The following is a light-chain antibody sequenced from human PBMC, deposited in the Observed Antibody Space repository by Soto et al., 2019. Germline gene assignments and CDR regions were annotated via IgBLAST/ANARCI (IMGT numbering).Light chain of an antibody. Sequence: EIVLTHSPGALSLTPGERATLSCRASQSVSSSYLAWYQQKPGQAPRLLIYGASSRATGIPDRFSGSGSGTDFTLTISRLEPEDFAVYYCQQYGSSRLTFGGGTKVDI. CDR1: QSVSSSY. CDR3: QQYGSSRLT. V-gene: IGKV3-20*01. CDR2: GAS. J-gene: IGKJ4*01.